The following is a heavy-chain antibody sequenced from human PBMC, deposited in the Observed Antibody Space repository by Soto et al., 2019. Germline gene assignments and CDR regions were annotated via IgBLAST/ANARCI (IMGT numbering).Heavy chain of an antibody. CDR3: ATLWPNWNYLCWFDP. D-gene: IGHD1-7*01. V-gene: IGHV1-24*01. CDR2: FDPEDGET. CDR1: GYTLTELS. J-gene: IGHJ5*02. Sequence: ASVKVSCKVAGYTLTELSMHWVRQAPGKGLEWMGGFDPEDGETIYAQKFQGRVTMTEDTSTDTAYMELSSLRSEDTAVYYCATLWPNWNYLCWFDPWGQGTLVTVSS.